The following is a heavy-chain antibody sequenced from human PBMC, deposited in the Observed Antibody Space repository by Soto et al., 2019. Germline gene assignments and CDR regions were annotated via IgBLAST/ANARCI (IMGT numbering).Heavy chain of an antibody. J-gene: IGHJ4*02. CDR3: ATDRGITMVRGVLRPLYYFDY. D-gene: IGHD3-10*01. CDR1: GYTLTELS. CDR2: FDPEDGET. V-gene: IGHV1-24*01. Sequence: ASVKVSCKVSGYTLTELSMHWVRQAPGKGLEWMGGFDPEDGETIYAQKFQGRVTMTEDTSTDTAYMELSSLRSEDTAVYYCATDRGITMVRGVLRPLYYFDYWGQGTLVTVSS.